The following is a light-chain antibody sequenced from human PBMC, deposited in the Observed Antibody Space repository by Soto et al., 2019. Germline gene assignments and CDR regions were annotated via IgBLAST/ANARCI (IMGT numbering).Light chain of an antibody. J-gene: IGKJ1*01. CDR2: DAS. V-gene: IGKV1-5*01. CDR3: QQYNTYPWT. CDR1: QSISGY. Sequence: DIQLTQSPSTLSASVGDRVTITFRSSQSISGYLAWYQQKPGKAPKLLMYDASSLESGVPSRFSGSASGTEFTLTISSLQPDDFATYYCQQYNTYPWTLGQGTKVDIK.